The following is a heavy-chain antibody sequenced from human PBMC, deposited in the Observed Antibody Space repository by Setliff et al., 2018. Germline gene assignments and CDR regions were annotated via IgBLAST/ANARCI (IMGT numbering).Heavy chain of an antibody. CDR2: ISSDGSST. J-gene: IGHJ6*02. CDR1: GFTFSGDW. V-gene: IGHV3-74*01. CDR3: ARDQSYSMDV. Sequence: SLRLSCAASGFTFSGDWMHWVRQAPGKGLVWVSRISSDGSSTNYADSVKGRFAISRDNAKNTLYLQMNSLRAEDTAVYYCARDQSYSMDVWDQGTTVTVSS.